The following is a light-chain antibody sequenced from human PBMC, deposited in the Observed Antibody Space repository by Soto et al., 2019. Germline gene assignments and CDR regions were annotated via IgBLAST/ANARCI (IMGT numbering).Light chain of an antibody. CDR1: QSLTTRY. CDR3: QRYGSSLT. CDR2: GAS. Sequence: EIVLTQSPGTLSLFPGERATLSCRASQSLTTRYLAWYQQKPGQAPKLLIYGASSRPTGIPDRFSGSGSGPDFTLTISRLEPEDFAVYSCQRYGSSLTFGQGTRREIK. J-gene: IGKJ5*01. V-gene: IGKV3-20*01.